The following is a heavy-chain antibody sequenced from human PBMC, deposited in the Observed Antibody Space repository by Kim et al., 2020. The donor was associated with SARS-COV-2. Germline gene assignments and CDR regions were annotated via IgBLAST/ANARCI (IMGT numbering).Heavy chain of an antibody. CDR1: VFTLSSYS. D-gene: IGHD3-22*01. Sequence: GGSLRLSCAASVFTLSSYSMNWVREAPGKGLEWGSSISSSSSYIYYADSVKGRFTISRDNAKNSLYLQMNSLRAEDTSVYYCARDSYYYDSSGYWDYWGQGTLVTVSS. V-gene: IGHV3-21*01. J-gene: IGHJ4*02. CDR3: ARDSYYYDSSGYWDY. CDR2: ISSSSSYI.